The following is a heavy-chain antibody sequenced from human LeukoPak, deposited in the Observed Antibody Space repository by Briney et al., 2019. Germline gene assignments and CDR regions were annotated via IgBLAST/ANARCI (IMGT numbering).Heavy chain of an antibody. J-gene: IGHJ6*02. CDR2: IYYSGST. CDR1: GGSISSGGYY. Sequence: SETLSLTCTVSGGSISSGGYYWSWIRQPPGKGLEWIGYIYYSGSTNYNPSLKSRVTISVDTSKNQFSLKLSSVTAADTAVYYCARAAGWPYYYGMDVWGQGTTVTVSS. V-gene: IGHV4-61*08. CDR3: ARAAGWPYYYGMDV. D-gene: IGHD2-15*01.